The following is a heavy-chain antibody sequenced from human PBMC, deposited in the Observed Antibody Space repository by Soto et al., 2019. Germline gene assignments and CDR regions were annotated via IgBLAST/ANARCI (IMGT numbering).Heavy chain of an antibody. D-gene: IGHD6-13*01. CDR1: GGSISSGGYC. J-gene: IGHJ4*02. V-gene: IGHV4-31*03. CDR3: SRGEGSSWSR. Sequence: SETLSLTCTVSGGSISSGGYCWSWIRQHPGKGLEWIGYIYYSGSTYYNPSLKSRVTISVDTSKNQFSLKLSSVTAADTAVYYCSRGEGSSWSRWGQGTLVTVSS. CDR2: IYYSGST.